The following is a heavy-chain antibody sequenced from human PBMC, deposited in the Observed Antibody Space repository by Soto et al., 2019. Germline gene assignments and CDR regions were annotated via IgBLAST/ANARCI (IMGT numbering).Heavy chain of an antibody. Sequence: AFLPTPVNPTQSLTLICTFSGSSLSTSEEGGGWIRQPPGKALEWLALLYWDDDERYSPSLKTRLTITKDTSKDQVVLTMTNMDPVDTATYYCAHIKAAAGGVPVTFEFWGQGTLVTVSS. CDR3: AHIKAAAGGVPVTFEF. D-gene: IGHD6-13*01. V-gene: IGHV2-5*02. CDR1: GSSLSTSEEG. J-gene: IGHJ4*02. CDR2: LYWDDDE.